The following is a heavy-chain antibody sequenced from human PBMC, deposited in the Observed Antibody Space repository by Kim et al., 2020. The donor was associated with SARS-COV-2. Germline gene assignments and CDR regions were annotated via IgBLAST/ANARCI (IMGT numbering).Heavy chain of an antibody. CDR3: AKDPDSGWYRQDFQH. D-gene: IGHD6-19*01. Sequence: GGSLRLSCAASGFTFSSYAMSWVRQAPGKGLEWVSAISGSGGSTYYADSVKGRFTISRDNSKNTLYLQMNSLRAEDTAIYYCAKDPDSGWYRQDFQHWGQGTLVTVSS. J-gene: IGHJ1*01. CDR2: ISGSGGST. CDR1: GFTFSSYA. V-gene: IGHV3-23*01.